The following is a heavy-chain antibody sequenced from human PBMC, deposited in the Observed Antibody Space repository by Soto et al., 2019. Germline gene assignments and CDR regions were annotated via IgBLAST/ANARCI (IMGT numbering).Heavy chain of an antibody. D-gene: IGHD2-8*01. CDR1: GGTFNSYA. CDR3: ARVPIVLMVSAIAYYYGMDV. V-gene: IGHV1-69*12. J-gene: IGHJ6*04. Sequence: QVQLVQSGAEVKKPGSSVKVSCKASGGTFNSYAISWVRQSPGQGLEWMGGIIPIFGTANHAQKFQGRVTITADESTSTAYMELSSLRAEDTAMYYCARVPIVLMVSAIAYYYGMDVCGKGTTVTVSS. CDR2: IIPIFGTA.